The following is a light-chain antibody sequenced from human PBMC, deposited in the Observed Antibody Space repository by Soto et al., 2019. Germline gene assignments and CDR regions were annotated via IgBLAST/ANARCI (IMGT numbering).Light chain of an antibody. Sequence: DTQMTQSPSSVSAYVVDRVTSTCRSSQWINSWLAWSQEKPGKAPKLLIYAASSLQSGVPSRFSGSGSGTEFTLTISSPQPEDCATYYCPQANSFPPTVGPGTKVDIK. CDR3: PQANSFPPT. V-gene: IGKV1-12*01. CDR1: QWINSW. CDR2: AAS. J-gene: IGKJ3*01.